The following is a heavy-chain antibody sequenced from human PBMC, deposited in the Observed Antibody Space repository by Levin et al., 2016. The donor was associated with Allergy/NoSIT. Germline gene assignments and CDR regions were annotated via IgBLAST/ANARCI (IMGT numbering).Heavy chain of an antibody. CDR3: ARSVSASKGYNWFDP. V-gene: IGHV3-72*01. Sequence: GGSLRLSCVASGFTFSDHYMDWVRQAPGKGLEWVGRIRNKANSYTTEYAASVKGRFTISRDDSENSLYLQMNSLKTEDTAVYYCARSVSASKGYNWFDPWGQGTLVTVSS. CDR1: GFTFSDHY. J-gene: IGHJ5*02. D-gene: IGHD6-19*01. CDR2: IRNKANSYTT.